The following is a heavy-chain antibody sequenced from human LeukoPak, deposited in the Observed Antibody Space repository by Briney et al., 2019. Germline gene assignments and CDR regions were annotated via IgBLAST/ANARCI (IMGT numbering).Heavy chain of an antibody. D-gene: IGHD3-10*01. Sequence: ASVKVSCKASGYTFTSYAMHWVRQAPGQRLEWKGWINAGNGNTKYSQKFQGRVTITRDTSASTAYMELSSLRSEDTAVYYCAREWFGELLLYWFDPWGQGTLVTVSS. CDR3: AREWFGELLLYWFDP. CDR2: INAGNGNT. V-gene: IGHV1-3*01. CDR1: GYTFTSYA. J-gene: IGHJ5*02.